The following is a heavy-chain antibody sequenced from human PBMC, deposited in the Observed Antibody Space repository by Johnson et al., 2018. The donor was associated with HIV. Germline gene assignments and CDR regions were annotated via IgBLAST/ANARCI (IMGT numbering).Heavy chain of an antibody. CDR1: GFTFSDHY. J-gene: IGHJ3*02. CDR3: ARAINDAFDI. CDR2: TRNKANSYTT. V-gene: IGHV3-72*01. Sequence: VESGGGLVQPGGSLRLSCAASGFTFSDHYMDWVRQAPGKGLEWVGRTRNKANSYTTEYAASVKGRFTISRDDSKNSLYLQMNSLRAEDTAVYFCARAINDAFDIWGQGTMVTV.